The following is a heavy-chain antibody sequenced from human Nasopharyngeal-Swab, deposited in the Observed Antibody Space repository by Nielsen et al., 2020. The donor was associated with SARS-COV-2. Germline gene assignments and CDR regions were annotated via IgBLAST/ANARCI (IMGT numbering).Heavy chain of an antibody. CDR3: AKGGWDNEYINWFDP. V-gene: IGHV3-23*01. CDR2: ISRTSST. D-gene: IGHD1-26*01. CDR1: GFSFSGYA. J-gene: IGHJ5*02. Sequence: GESLKISCAASGFSFSGYAMNWVRQAPGKGLEWVSAISRTSSTYYADSVKGRFTVSRDNSKNTLYLQMNSLRAEDTALYYCAKGGWDNEYINWFDPWGQGTLVTVSS.